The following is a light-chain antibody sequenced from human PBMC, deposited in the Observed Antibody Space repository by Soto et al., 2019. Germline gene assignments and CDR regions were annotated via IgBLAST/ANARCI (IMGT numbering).Light chain of an antibody. J-gene: IGKJ5*01. Sequence: DIQLTQSPSFLSASVGDRVTITCRASQGISSYLAWYQQKPGKAPKLLIYAASTLQSGVPSRFSGSGSGTEFTLTISSLQPEDFATYYCQQVNSHRITFGQGTRLEIK. CDR3: QQVNSHRIT. CDR2: AAS. CDR1: QGISSY. V-gene: IGKV1-9*01.